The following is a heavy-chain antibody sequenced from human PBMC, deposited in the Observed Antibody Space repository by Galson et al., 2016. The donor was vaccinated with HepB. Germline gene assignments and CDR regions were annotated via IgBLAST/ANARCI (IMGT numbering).Heavy chain of an antibody. Sequence: SLRLSCAASGFAFSSSGMHWVRQAPGKGLEWVSFIFYDGSAKEYADSVKGRFTISRDNSKNTLYLQMNSLRAEDTAVYYCAKVEAIYYYYMDVWGKGTTVTVSS. CDR1: GFAFSSSG. CDR3: AKVEAIYYYYMDV. CDR2: IFYDGSAK. J-gene: IGHJ6*03. D-gene: IGHD5-24*01. V-gene: IGHV3-33*06.